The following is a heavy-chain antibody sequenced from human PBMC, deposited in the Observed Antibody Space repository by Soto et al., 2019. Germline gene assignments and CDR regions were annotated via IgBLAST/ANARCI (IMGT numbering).Heavy chain of an antibody. J-gene: IGHJ4*02. V-gene: IGHV3-23*01. CDR1: GFTFSSYA. Sequence: EVPLLESGGGLVQPGGSLRLSCAASGFTFSSYAMTWVRQAPGKGLEWVSAISYSGVSTYYADSVKGRFTISRDSSENTLSLQMNSLRVDDTAVYYCVRRADYWGQGTLVTVSS. CDR2: ISYSGVST. CDR3: VRRADY.